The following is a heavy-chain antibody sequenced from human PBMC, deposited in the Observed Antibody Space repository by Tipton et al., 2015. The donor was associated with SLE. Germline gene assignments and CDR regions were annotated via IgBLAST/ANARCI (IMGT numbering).Heavy chain of an antibody. CDR2: IYYSGST. Sequence: TLSLTCTVSGGSISSHYWSWIRQPPGKGLEWIGYIYYSGSTNYNPSLKSRVTISVDTSKNQFSLKLSSVTAADTAVYYCVRDSGNYYFDYWGQGSLVTVSS. V-gene: IGHV4-59*11. CDR1: GGSISSHY. D-gene: IGHD1-26*01. CDR3: VRDSGNYYFDY. J-gene: IGHJ4*02.